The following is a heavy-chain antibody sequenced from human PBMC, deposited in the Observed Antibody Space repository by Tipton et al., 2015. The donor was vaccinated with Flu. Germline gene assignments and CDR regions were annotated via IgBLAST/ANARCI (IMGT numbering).Heavy chain of an antibody. Sequence: LVKPIQTLTLTCTVSGFSLTNARMGVSWIRQPPGKALEWLAHIFSNDEKSYSTSLKTRLTISKDTSKSQVVLTMTNMGPVDTATYYCARVNTALVLGSDAFDIWGQGTMVTVSS. D-gene: IGHD5-18*01. V-gene: IGHV2-26*01. CDR3: ARVNTALVLGSDAFDI. CDR1: GFSLTNARMG. J-gene: IGHJ3*02. CDR2: IFSNDEK.